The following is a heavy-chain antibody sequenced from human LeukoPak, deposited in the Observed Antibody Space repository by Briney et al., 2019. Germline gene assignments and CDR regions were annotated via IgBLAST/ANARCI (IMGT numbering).Heavy chain of an antibody. V-gene: IGHV1-2*02. CDR1: GYTFTGYY. Sequence: ASVKVSCKASGYTFTGYYMHWVRQAPGQGLEWMGWINPNSGGTNYAQKFQGRVTMTRDTSISTAYMELSRLRSDDTAVYYCARGRRRGVVVTAIQCFDYWGQGTLVTVSS. CDR2: INPNSGGT. CDR3: ARGRRRGVVVTAIQCFDY. D-gene: IGHD2-21*02. J-gene: IGHJ4*02.